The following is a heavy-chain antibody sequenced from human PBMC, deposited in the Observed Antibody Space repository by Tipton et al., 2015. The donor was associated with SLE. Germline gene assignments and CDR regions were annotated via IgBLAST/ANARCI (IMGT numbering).Heavy chain of an antibody. J-gene: IGHJ4*02. CDR1: GDSISSHC. D-gene: IGHD3-22*01. CDR2: IYYSGST. CDR3: ARDKTSNYYDSSGSLDY. V-gene: IGHV4-59*11. Sequence: TLSLTCAVSGDSISSHCWSWIRQPPGKGLEWIGYIYYSGSTNYNPSLKSRVTISVDTSKNQFSLKLSSVTAADTAVYYCARDKTSNYYDSSGSLDYWGQGTMVTVSS.